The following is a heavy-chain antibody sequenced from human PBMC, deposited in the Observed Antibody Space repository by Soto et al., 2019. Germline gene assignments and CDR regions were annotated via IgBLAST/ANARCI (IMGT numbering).Heavy chain of an antibody. CDR1: GGSISSGGYY. CDR3: ARDHPRSYIDY. CDR2: IYYSGST. V-gene: IGHV4-31*03. Sequence: LSLTCTVSGGSISSGGYYWSWIRQHPGKGLEWIGYIYYSGSTYYNPSLKSRVTISVDTSKNQFSLKLSSVTAADTAVYYCARDHPRSYIDYWGQGTLVPSPQ. J-gene: IGHJ4*02.